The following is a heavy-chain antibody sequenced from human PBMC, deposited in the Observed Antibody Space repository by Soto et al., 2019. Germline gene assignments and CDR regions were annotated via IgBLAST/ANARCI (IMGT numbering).Heavy chain of an antibody. Sequence: ASVKVSCKASGYTFTSYGISWVRQAPGQGLEWMGWISAYNGNTNYAQKLQGRVTMTTDTSTSTAYMELRSLRSDDTAVYYCARDGDWCSSTSCYGWFDPWGQLSLVTV. CDR3: ARDGDWCSSTSCYGWFDP. V-gene: IGHV1-18*04. CDR2: ISAYNGNT. CDR1: GYTFTSYG. J-gene: IGHJ5*02. D-gene: IGHD2-2*01.